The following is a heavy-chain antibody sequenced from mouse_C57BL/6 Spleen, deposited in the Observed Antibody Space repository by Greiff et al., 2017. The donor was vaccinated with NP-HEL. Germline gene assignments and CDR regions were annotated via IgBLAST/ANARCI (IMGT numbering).Heavy chain of an antibody. CDR2: IYPGDGDT. Sequence: VQLQQSGAALVKPGASVKISCKASGYSFSRYWMNWVKQSPGKGLEWIGQIYPGDGDTNSNGKFKGKATLTADKSSSTAYMQLSSLTSEDSAVYFCARRSNGDVRLDNAMGYWGQGTSVTVSS. J-gene: IGHJ4*01. V-gene: IGHV1-80*01. CDR3: ARRSNGDVRLDNAMGY. D-gene: IGHD2-13*01. CDR1: GYSFSRYW.